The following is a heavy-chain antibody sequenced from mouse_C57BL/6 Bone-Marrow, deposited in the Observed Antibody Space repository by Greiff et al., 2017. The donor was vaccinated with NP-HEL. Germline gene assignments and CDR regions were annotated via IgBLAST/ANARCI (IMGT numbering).Heavy chain of an antibody. Sequence: EVQLQQSGPELVKPGASVKISCKASGYTFTDYYMNWVKQSHGKSLEWIGDINPNNGGTSYNQKFKGKATLTVDKSSSTAYMELRSLTSEDSAVYYCASSDYGNSRWYFDVWGTGTTVTVSS. J-gene: IGHJ1*03. CDR2: INPNNGGT. CDR1: GYTFTDYY. V-gene: IGHV1-26*01. CDR3: ASSDYGNSRWYFDV. D-gene: IGHD2-1*01.